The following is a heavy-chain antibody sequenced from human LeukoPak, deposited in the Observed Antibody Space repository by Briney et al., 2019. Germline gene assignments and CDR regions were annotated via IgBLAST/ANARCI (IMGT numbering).Heavy chain of an antibody. CDR2: IYYSGST. V-gene: IGHV4-28*01. D-gene: IGHD3-9*01. CDR3: ARYDILTGLQGGFFDY. CDR1: GCSISSTNW. Sequence: PSETLSLTCAVSGCSISSTNWWGWIRQSPGKGLEWIGYIYYSGSTYYNPSLKSRVTMSVDTSKNQFSLKLSSVTAVDTAVYYCARYDILTGLQGGFFDYWGQGTLVTVSS. J-gene: IGHJ4*02.